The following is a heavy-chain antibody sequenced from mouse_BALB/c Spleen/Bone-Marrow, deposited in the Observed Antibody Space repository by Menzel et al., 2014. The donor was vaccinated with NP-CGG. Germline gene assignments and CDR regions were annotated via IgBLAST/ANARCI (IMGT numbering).Heavy chain of an antibody. CDR3: ARNYYGSFAY. CDR2: ISTGGST. CDR1: GFTFSNYA. Sequence: EVKLMESGGDLVKPGGSLKLSCAAPGFTFSNYALSWVRQTPEKRLEWVASISTGGSTYYLDSAKGRFTISRDSARNILYLQMSSLRSEDTAMYYCARNYYGSFAYWGQGTLVTVSA. V-gene: IGHV5-6-5*01. J-gene: IGHJ3*01. D-gene: IGHD1-1*01.